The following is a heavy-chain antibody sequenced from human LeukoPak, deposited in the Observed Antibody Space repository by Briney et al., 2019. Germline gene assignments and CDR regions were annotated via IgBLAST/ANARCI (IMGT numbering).Heavy chain of an antibody. V-gene: IGHV3-20*04. Sequence: GGSLRLSCAASGFTFDDYGMSWVRQAPGKGLGWVSGINWNGGSTGYADSAKGRSTISRDNPKNSLYLQMNSLKAEDTALYYCARDPYDSSGYRTYYFDYWGQGTLVTVSS. J-gene: IGHJ4*02. D-gene: IGHD3-22*01. CDR2: INWNGGST. CDR1: GFTFDDYG. CDR3: ARDPYDSSGYRTYYFDY.